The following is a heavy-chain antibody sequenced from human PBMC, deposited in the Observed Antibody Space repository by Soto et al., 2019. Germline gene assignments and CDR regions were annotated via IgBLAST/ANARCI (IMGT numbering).Heavy chain of an antibody. J-gene: IGHJ6*02. CDR2: IIPIFGTA. Sequence: SVKVSCKASGGTFSSYAISWVRQAPGQGLEWMGGIIPIFGTANYAQKFQGRVTITADESTSTAYMELSSLRSEDTAVYYCARDLGYTYGFMDVWGQGTTVTVSS. CDR1: GGTFSSYA. D-gene: IGHD5-18*01. V-gene: IGHV1-69*13. CDR3: ARDLGYTYGFMDV.